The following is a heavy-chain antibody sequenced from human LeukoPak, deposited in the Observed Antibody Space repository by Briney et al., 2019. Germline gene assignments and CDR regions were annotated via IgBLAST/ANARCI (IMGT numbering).Heavy chain of an antibody. CDR1: GGSISSSSYY. D-gene: IGHD3-22*01. Sequence: SETLSLTCTVSGGSISSSSYYWGWIRQPPGKGLEWIGSIYYSGSTYYNPSLKSRVTISVDTSKNQFSLKLSSVTAADTAVYYCARNYYDSSGYYSSMLFDYWGQGTLVTVSS. CDR2: IYYSGST. V-gene: IGHV4-39*07. J-gene: IGHJ4*02. CDR3: ARNYYDSSGYYSSMLFDY.